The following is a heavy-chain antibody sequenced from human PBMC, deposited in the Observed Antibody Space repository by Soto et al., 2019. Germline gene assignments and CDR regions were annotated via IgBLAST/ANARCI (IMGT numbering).Heavy chain of an antibody. CDR3: ARVVAVAGTPVFDY. V-gene: IGHV4-59*01. D-gene: IGHD6-19*01. Sequence: SETLSLTCTVSGGSISSYYWSWIRQPPGKGLEWIGYIYYSGSTNYNPSLKSRVTISVDTSKNQFSLKLSSVTAADTAVYYCARVVAVAGTPVFDYWGQGTLVTVSS. J-gene: IGHJ4*02. CDR2: IYYSGST. CDR1: GGSISSYY.